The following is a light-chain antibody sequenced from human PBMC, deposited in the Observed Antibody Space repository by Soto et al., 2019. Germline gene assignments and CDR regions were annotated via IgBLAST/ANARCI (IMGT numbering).Light chain of an antibody. CDR3: QQTYSTPWT. CDR2: AAS. Sequence: DIQMTPSPSSLCASIGDRVTITCRASQSISSYLTWYQEKPGKAPKLLIYAASSLQSGVPSRFSGSGSGTDFALTINSLQPEDFATIYCQQTYSTPWTFGQGTKVDIK. J-gene: IGKJ1*01. V-gene: IGKV1-39*01. CDR1: QSISSY.